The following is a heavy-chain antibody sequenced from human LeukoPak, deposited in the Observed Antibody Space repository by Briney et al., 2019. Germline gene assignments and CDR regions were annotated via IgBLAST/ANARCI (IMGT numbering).Heavy chain of an antibody. V-gene: IGHV1-46*01. CDR3: ARGVAPEDAFDI. CDR1: GYTFTSYY. CDR2: INPSGGST. Sequence: ASVNVSCKASGYTFTSYYMHWVRQAPGQGLEWMGIINPSGGSTSYAQKFQGRVTMTRDTSTSTVYMELSSLRSEDTAVYNCARGVAPEDAFDIWGQGTMVTVSS. J-gene: IGHJ3*02.